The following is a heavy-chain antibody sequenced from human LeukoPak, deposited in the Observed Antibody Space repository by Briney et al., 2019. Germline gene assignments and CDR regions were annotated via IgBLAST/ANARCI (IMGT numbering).Heavy chain of an antibody. CDR2: IYTRGST. CDR1: SGSISSGSYY. CDR3: AGEGHYYDDTGYYYGGEDY. D-gene: IGHD3-22*01. V-gene: IGHV4-61*02. Sequence: SQTLSLTCTVSSGSISSGSYYWSWIRQPAGKGLEWIGRIYTRGSTKYSPSLKSRVTLSVDTSKNQFSLRLSSVTAADTAVYYCAGEGHYYDDTGYYYGGEDYWGQGTLVTVSS. J-gene: IGHJ4*02.